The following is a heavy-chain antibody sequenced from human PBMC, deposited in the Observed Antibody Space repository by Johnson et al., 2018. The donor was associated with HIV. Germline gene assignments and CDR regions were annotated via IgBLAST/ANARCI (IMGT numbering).Heavy chain of an antibody. D-gene: IGHD1-26*01. CDR3: AKDRFEAMYSGTMGTFDI. V-gene: IGHV3-64*04. Sequence: VQLLESGGGLVKPGGSLRLSCAASGFTFSDYPMHWVRQAPGKGLEYVSRITNNGGSTYYVNSVKGRFTISRDNAKNSLYLQMNSLRAEDTALYYCAKDRFEAMYSGTMGTFDIWGQGTMVTVSS. CDR1: GFTFSDYP. CDR2: ITNNGGST. J-gene: IGHJ3*02.